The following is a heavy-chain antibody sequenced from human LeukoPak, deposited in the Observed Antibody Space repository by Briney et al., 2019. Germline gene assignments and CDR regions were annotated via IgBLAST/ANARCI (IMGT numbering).Heavy chain of an antibody. D-gene: IGHD4-23*01. CDR2: INGNTGVT. V-gene: IGHV1-2*02. J-gene: IGHJ4*02. CDR1: GYTFNVYY. Sequence: ASVKVSCKASGYTFNVYYMHWVRQAPGQGLEWMRWINGNTGVTHYAQKFQGRVTMTRDTSITTAYMELSSLRSDDTAVYYCARVNGGNSYDFDYRGQGTLVTVSS. CDR3: ARVNGGNSYDFDY.